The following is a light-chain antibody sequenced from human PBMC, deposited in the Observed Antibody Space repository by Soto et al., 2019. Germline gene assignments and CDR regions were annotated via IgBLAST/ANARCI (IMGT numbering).Light chain of an antibody. J-gene: IGKJ1*01. Sequence: DIQMTQSPSTLSASVGDRVTITCRASQSISSWLAWYQQKPGKAPKLLIYDASSLESGVPSRFSGGGSGTEFTLTISSLQDDDFASYYCQQYNIYWTFGQGTKVEIK. CDR1: QSISSW. CDR2: DAS. V-gene: IGKV1-5*01. CDR3: QQYNIYWT.